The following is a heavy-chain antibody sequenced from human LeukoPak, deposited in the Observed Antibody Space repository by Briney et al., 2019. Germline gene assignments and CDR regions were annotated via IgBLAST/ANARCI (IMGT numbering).Heavy chain of an antibody. CDR2: IYYSGST. D-gene: IGHD3-22*01. V-gene: IGHV4-39*01. CDR3: ARGEPNYYDSSVGFDY. CDR1: GGSISSSSYY. J-gene: IGHJ4*02. Sequence: SETLSLTCTVSGGSISSSSYYWGWIRQPPGKGLEWIGSIYYSGSTYYNPSLKSRVTISVDTSKNQFSLKLSSVTAADTAVYYCARGEPNYYDSSVGFDYWGQGTLVTVSS.